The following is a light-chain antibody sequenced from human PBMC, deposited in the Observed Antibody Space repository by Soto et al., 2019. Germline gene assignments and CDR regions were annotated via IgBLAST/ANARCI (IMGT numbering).Light chain of an antibody. CDR2: DVS. V-gene: IGLV2-14*01. CDR1: SSDVGGYNY. CDR3: SSYTSGSYV. J-gene: IGLJ1*01. Sequence: QSALTQPASVSGSPGQSITISCTGTSSDVGGYNYVSWYQQTPGKAPTLMIYDVSNRPSGVSNRFSGSKSGNTASLTISGLQAEDEADYSCSSYTSGSYVFGTGTKLTVL.